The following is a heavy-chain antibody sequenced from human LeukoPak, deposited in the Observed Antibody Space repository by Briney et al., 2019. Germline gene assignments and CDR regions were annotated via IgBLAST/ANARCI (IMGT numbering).Heavy chain of an antibody. Sequence: ASVKDSCKASGYTFTSYAMHWVRPAPGQRLEWMGWINAGNGNTKYSQKFQGRVTITRDTSASTAYMELSSLISEDTAVYYCAADIVVVSGMDVWGKGTTVTVSS. CDR1: GYTFTSYA. D-gene: IGHD2-2*01. CDR2: INAGNGNT. V-gene: IGHV1-3*01. J-gene: IGHJ6*04. CDR3: AADIVVVSGMDV.